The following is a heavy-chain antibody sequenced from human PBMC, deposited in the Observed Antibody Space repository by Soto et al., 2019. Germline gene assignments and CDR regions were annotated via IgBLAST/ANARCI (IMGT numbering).Heavy chain of an antibody. CDR3: ARDTLHYDFWSGPNLNWFHP. J-gene: IGHJ5*02. CDR1: GFTFSSYS. Sequence: GGSLRLSCAASGFTFSSYSMNWVRQAPGKGLEWVSSISSSSSYIYYADSVKGRFTISRDNAKNSLYLQMNSLRAEDTAVYYCARDTLHYDFWSGPNLNWFHPWGQGTLVTVSS. D-gene: IGHD3-3*01. CDR2: ISSSSSYI. V-gene: IGHV3-21*01.